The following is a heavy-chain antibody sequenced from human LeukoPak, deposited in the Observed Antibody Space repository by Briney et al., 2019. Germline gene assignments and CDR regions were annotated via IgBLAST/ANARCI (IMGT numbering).Heavy chain of an antibody. D-gene: IGHD3-10*01. J-gene: IGHJ4*02. V-gene: IGHV4-39*07. Sequence: PSETLSLTCTVSGGSISSSSYYWGWIRQPPGKGLEWIGSIYYSGSTYYNPSLKSRVTISVDTSKNQFSLKLSSVTAADTAMYYCASHYGSGFDSWGQGTLVTVSS. CDR3: ASHYGSGFDS. CDR1: GGSISSSSYY. CDR2: IYYSGST.